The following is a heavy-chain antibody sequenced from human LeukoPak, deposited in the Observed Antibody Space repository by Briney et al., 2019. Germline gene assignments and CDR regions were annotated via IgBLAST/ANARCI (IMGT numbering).Heavy chain of an antibody. CDR1: GGSIGSSSYY. D-gene: IGHD3-10*01. CDR3: ARHPSALLWFGESDY. Sequence: SETLSLTCTVSGGSIGSSSYYWGWIRQPPGKGLEWIGSIYYSGSTYYNPSLKSRVTISVDTSKNQFSLKLSSVTAADTAVYYCARHPSALLWFGESDYWGQGTLVTVSS. V-gene: IGHV4-39*07. CDR2: IYYSGST. J-gene: IGHJ4*02.